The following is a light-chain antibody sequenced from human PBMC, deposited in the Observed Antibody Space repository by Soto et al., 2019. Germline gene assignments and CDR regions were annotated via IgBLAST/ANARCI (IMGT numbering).Light chain of an antibody. J-gene: IGLJ2*01. CDR1: SSNIGSNT. CDR3: AAWDDSLNGVV. V-gene: IGLV1-44*01. CDR2: SNN. Sequence: QPVLTQPPSASGTPGQRVTISCSGSSSNIGSNTVNWYQQLPGTAPKLLIHSNNQRPSGVPERFSGSRSGTSASLAISGLQSEDEADYYCAAWDDSLNGVVFGGGTKVTVL.